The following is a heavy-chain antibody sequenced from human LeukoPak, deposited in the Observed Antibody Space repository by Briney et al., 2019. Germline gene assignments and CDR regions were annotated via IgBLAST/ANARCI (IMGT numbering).Heavy chain of an antibody. Sequence: GGSLRLSCAASGYRFNNYAIHWFRQAPGKGLEYVSGINNNGDSTYYENSVKGRFTISRDNSKNTLFLQMGSLTSEDTAVYYCARDYQTGFTGPGGDFWGQGTLVTVSS. V-gene: IGHV3-64*01. J-gene: IGHJ4*02. D-gene: IGHD3-9*01. CDR3: ARDYQTGFTGPGGDF. CDR1: GYRFNNYA. CDR2: INNNGDST.